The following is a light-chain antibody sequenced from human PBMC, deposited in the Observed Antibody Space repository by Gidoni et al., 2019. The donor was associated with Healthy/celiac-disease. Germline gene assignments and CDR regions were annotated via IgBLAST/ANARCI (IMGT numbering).Light chain of an antibody. J-gene: IGKJ3*01. Sequence: IQLTQPPSSLSASVGDRVTITCRASQSISIYSNWYQQKPGKAPKLLIYAASSLQSGVPSRFSGSGSGTDCTLTISSLQPEDFATYYCQQSYSTPLTFGPGTKVDIK. CDR3: QQSYSTPLT. CDR2: AAS. V-gene: IGKV1-39*01. CDR1: QSISIY.